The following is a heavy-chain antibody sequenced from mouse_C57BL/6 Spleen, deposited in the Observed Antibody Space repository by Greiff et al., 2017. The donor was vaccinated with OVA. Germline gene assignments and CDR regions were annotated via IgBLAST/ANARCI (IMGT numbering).Heavy chain of an antibody. V-gene: IGHV1-69*01. Sequence: VQLQQPGAELVMPGASVKLSCKASGYTFTSYWMHWVKQRPGQGLEWIGEIDPSDSYTNYNQKFKGKSTLTVDKSSSTAYMQLSSLTSEDSAVYYCARFYYGHYGGFDYWGQGTTLTVSS. D-gene: IGHD2-1*01. J-gene: IGHJ2*01. CDR3: ARFYYGHYGGFDY. CDR2: IDPSDSYT. CDR1: GYTFTSYW.